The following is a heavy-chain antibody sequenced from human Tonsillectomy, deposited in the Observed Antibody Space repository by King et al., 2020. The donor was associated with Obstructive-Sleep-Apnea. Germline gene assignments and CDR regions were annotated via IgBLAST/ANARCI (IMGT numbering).Heavy chain of an antibody. CDR2: IYHSGST. CDR3: ASGNSTSPRY. V-gene: IGHV4-4*02. CDR1: GGSISSTNW. D-gene: IGHD2/OR15-2a*01. Sequence: QLQESGPGLVKPSGTLSLTCAVSGGSISSTNWWSWVRQPPGKGLEWIGEIYHSGSTNYNPSLKNRVTISIDKSENQFSLKLTSMTAADTAVYYCASGNSTSPRYWGQGTLVTVSS. J-gene: IGHJ4*02.